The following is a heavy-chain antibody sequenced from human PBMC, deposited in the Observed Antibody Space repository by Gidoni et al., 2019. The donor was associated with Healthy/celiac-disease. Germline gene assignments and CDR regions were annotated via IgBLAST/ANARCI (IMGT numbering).Heavy chain of an antibody. D-gene: IGHD3-22*01. CDR2: ISSSGNTI. J-gene: IGHJ3*02. Sequence: QVQLVASGGGLVNPGGSLSLSCAASGFTFSDYYMNWIRQAPGKGLEWISSISSSGNTIYYADSVKGRFTISRDNAKNSLYLQMNSLRAEDTAVYYCARSYYYDSSGYYLDAFDIWGQGTMVTISS. V-gene: IGHV3-11*04. CDR1: GFTFSDYY. CDR3: ARSYYYDSSGYYLDAFDI.